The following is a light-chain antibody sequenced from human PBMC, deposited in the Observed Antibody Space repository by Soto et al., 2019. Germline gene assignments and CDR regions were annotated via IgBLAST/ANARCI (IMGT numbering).Light chain of an antibody. Sequence: QSVLTHPASVFGSPGHSITFSCTGTSSDVGGYNFVSWYQQHPGKAPKLMIYEVSSRPSGVSNRFSGSKSGNTASLTISGLQPEEDADYYCSSYTTSTNVVFGTGTKVTVL. J-gene: IGLJ1*01. CDR1: SSDVGGYNF. V-gene: IGLV2-14*03. CDR2: EVS. CDR3: SSYTTSTNVV.